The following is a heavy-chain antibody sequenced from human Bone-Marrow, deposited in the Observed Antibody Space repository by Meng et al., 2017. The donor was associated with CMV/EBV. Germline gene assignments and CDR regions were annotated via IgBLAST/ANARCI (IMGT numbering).Heavy chain of an antibody. CDR2: VYYSGTT. CDR1: GASISTSSYY. J-gene: IGHJ6*02. D-gene: IGHD2-2*01. V-gene: IGHV4-39*07. CDR3: VRDPELLVPAAATYYYYYGMDV. Sequence: SDTLSLTCTVSGASISTSSYYWGWIRLPPGKGLEWIGSVYYSGTTYYNPSLRSRVTISSDTSKNQFSLKLTSVTAADTAVYYCVRDPELLVPAAATYYYYYGMDVWGQGTTVTVSS.